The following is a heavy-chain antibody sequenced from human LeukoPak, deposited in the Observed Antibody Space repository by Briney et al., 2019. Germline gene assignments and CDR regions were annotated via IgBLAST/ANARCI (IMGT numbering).Heavy chain of an antibody. J-gene: IGHJ4*02. V-gene: IGHV4-59*12. CDR2: IYYSGST. CDR3: ARVSPVGDYFDY. CDR1: GGSISSYY. Sequence: PSETLSLTCTVSGGSISSYYWSWIRQPPGKGLEWIGYIYYSGSTNYNPSLKSRVTISVDTSKNQFSLKLSSVTAADTAVYYCARVSPVGDYFDYWGQGTLVTVSS.